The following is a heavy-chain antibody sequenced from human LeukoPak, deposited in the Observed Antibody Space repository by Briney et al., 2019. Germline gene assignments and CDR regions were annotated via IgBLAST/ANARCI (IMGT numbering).Heavy chain of an antibody. CDR2: INPNSGGT. CDR1: GYTFTGYY. CDR3: ARECRLYGSGSYYYYHGMDV. Sequence: GASVKVSCKASGYTFTGYYMHWVRQAPGQGLEWMGWINPNSGGTNYAQKFQGRVTMTRDTSISTAYMELSRLRSDDTAVYYCARECRLYGSGSYYYYHGMDVWGQGTTVTVSS. J-gene: IGHJ6*02. V-gene: IGHV1-2*02. D-gene: IGHD3-10*01.